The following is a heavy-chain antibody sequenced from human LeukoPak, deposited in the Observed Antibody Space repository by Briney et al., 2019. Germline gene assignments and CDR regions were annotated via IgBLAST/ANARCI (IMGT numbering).Heavy chain of an antibody. J-gene: IGHJ5*02. CDR1: GASITSYY. V-gene: IGHV4-59*01. CDR3: ARRIIATSWGSNNWFDP. D-gene: IGHD1-14*01. CDR2: IYYIGSP. Sequence: PSETLSLTCTVSGASITSYYWNWIRQPPGKGLEWIGHIYYIGSPNYNPSLEGRVTISVDTSKNQFSLRLTSVTAADTAVYYCARRIIATSWGSNNWFDPWGQGTLVTVSS.